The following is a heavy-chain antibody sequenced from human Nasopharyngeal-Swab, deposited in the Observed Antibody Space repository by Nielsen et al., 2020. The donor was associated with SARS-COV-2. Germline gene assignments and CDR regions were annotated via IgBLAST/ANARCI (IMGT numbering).Heavy chain of an antibody. CDR2: IYYSGST. V-gene: IGHV4-31*03. Sequence: LRLSCTVSGGSISSGGYYWSWIRQHPGKGLEWIGSIYYSGSTYDNPSLKSRVTLSVDTSKNQFSLKLSSVTAADTAVYYCARDYGGDSTYFDYWGQGTLVTVSS. D-gene: IGHD3-16*01. CDR1: GGSISSGGYY. CDR3: ARDYGGDSTYFDY. J-gene: IGHJ4*02.